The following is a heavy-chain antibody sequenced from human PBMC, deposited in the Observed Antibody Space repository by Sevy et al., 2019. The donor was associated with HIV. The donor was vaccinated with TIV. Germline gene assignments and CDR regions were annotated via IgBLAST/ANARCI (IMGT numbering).Heavy chain of an antibody. CDR3: ARDSNSGYYYYYAMDV. V-gene: IGHV3-30-3*01. CDR2: ISYDGINK. Sequence: GGSLRLSCAASGFILSKYAMHWVRQAPGKGLEWVAVISYDGINKYYADSVKGRFPISRDNSKNTLYVQMNSLRAEDTAVYYCARDSNSGYYYYYAMDVWGQGTTVTVSS. CDR1: GFILSKYA. J-gene: IGHJ6*02. D-gene: IGHD1-26*01.